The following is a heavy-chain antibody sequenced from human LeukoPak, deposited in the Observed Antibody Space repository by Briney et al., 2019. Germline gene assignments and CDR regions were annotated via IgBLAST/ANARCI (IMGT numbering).Heavy chain of an antibody. D-gene: IGHD6-19*01. Sequence: KPSETLSLTCTVSGGSISSYYWSWIRQPAGKGLEWIGRIYTSGSTNYNPSLKSRATMSVDTSMNQFSLKLSSVTAADTAVYYCARDGSQEQWLAYFDYWGQGTLVTVSS. CDR1: GGSISSYY. V-gene: IGHV4-4*07. CDR2: IYTSGST. CDR3: ARDGSQEQWLAYFDY. J-gene: IGHJ4*02.